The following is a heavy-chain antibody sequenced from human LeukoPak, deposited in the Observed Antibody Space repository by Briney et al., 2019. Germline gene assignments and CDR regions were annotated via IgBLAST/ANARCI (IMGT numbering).Heavy chain of an antibody. V-gene: IGHV3-64*01. J-gene: IGHJ4*02. CDR1: GFTFSSYA. CDR2: ISSNGGST. Sequence: GGSLRLSCAASGFTFSSYAMHWVRQAPGKGLEYVSAISSNGGSTYYANSVKGRFIISRDNSKNTLYLQMGSLRAEDMAVYYCARGRVGATGTFDYWGQGTLVTVSS. D-gene: IGHD1-26*01. CDR3: ARGRVGATGTFDY.